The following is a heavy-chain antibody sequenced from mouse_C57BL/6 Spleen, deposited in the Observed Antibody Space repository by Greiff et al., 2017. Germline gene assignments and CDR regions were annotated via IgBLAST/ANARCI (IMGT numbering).Heavy chain of an antibody. D-gene: IGHD4-1*01. V-gene: IGHV1-69*01. Sequence: QVQLQQPGAELVMPGASVKLSCKASGYTFTSYWMPWVKQRPGQGLEWIGAIDPSDSYTNYNQKFKGKSTLTVDKSASTAYMQLSSLTSEDSAGDYGASGELTGTHYWGKGTTLTVSS. CDR1: GYTFTSYW. J-gene: IGHJ2*01. CDR3: ASGELTGTHY. CDR2: IDPSDSYT.